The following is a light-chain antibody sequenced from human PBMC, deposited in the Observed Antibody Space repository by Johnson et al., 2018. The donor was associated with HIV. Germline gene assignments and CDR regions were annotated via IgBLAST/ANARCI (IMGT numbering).Light chain of an antibody. CDR3: GTWDSSLSAV. Sequence: QSVLTQPPSVSAAPGQKVTISCSGSSSNIGNNYVSWYQQLPGTAPKLLIYDNNKRPSGIPDRFSGSKSGTSATLGITGLQTGAEADYYCGTWDSSLSAVFGTGTKVTGL. CDR1: SSNIGNNY. CDR2: DNN. J-gene: IGLJ1*01. V-gene: IGLV1-51*01.